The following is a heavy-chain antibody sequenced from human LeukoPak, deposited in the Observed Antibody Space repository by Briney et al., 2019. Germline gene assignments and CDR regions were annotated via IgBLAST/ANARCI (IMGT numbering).Heavy chain of an antibody. CDR3: AKDVRVGGGGMDV. V-gene: IGHV3-23*01. CDR1: GFTFSTYW. CDR2: ISATGGNT. Sequence: PGGSLRLSCAASGFTFSTYWMHWVRQAPGKGLVWVSLISATGGNTYYADSVKGRFTISRDNSKNTLSLQMNSLRAEDTAVYYCAKDVRVGGGGMDVWGQGIPVTVSS. D-gene: IGHD1-26*01. J-gene: IGHJ6*02.